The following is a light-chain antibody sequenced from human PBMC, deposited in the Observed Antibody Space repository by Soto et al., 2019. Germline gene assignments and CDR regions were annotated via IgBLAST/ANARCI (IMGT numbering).Light chain of an antibody. CDR1: SSDVGDYNY. V-gene: IGLV2-11*01. J-gene: IGLJ3*02. Sequence: QSALTQPRSVSGSPGQSVTISCTGTSSDVGDYNYVSWYQQHPGKAPKFIIYEVSKRPSGVPDRFSGSKSGNTASLTISGPQAEDEADYYCSSYTSSSTNWVFGGGTKLTVL. CDR3: SSYTSSSTNWV. CDR2: EVS.